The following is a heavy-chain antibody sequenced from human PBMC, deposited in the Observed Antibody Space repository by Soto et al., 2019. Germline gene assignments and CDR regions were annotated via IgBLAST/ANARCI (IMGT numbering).Heavy chain of an antibody. Sequence: QVQLVQSGAEVRKPGASVKVSCKASGYTFTSYYLHWVRQAPGQGLEWMGMITPSDGSRTYAQEFQGRVTMTRDTSTSTVYMDMSSLRSEDTAVYYCARALPRYIEGLMMYFDYWGQGTLVTVSS. D-gene: IGHD3-16*01. J-gene: IGHJ4*02. CDR2: ITPSDGSR. V-gene: IGHV1-46*01. CDR3: ARALPRYIEGLMMYFDY. CDR1: GYTFTSYY.